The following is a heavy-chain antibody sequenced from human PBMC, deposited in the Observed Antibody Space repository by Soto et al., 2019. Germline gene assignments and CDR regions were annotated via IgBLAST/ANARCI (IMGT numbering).Heavy chain of an antibody. J-gene: IGHJ3*02. CDR2: IIPIFGTA. V-gene: IGHV1-69*12. D-gene: IGHD3-22*01. CDR3: ASHYYDSSGYLLYAFDI. CDR1: GGTFSSYA. Sequence: QVQLVQSGAEVKKPGSSVKVSCKASGGTFSSYAISWARQAPGQGLEWMGGIIPIFGTANYAQKFQGRVTIPADESTSTAYMELSSLRSEDTAVYYCASHYYDSSGYLLYAFDIWGQGTMVTVSS.